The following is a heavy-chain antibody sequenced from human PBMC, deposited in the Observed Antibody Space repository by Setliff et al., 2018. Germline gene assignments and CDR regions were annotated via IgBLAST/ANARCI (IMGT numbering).Heavy chain of an antibody. V-gene: IGHV4-39*01. D-gene: IGHD3-10*01. Sequence: SETLSLTCTVSGDSISSTSYQWGWVRQPPGKGLEWIGSIYYTGTAYYNPSLKSRVTISVDTSKNQFSLQVTSLAATDTALYFCARHEFVGGYYGSVTYRHFD. CDR1: GDSISSTSYQ. CDR3: ARHEFVGGYYGSVTYRHFD. CDR2: IYYTGTA. J-gene: IGHJ4*01.